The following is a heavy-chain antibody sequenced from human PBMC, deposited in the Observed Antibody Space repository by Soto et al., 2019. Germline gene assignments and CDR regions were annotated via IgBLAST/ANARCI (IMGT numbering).Heavy chain of an antibody. CDR2: ISGSGDNT. Sequence: GGSLRLSCAASGFTFSSYAMNWVRQAPGKGLEWVSAISGSGDNTYYADSVKGRFTISRDNSKNTLYLQMNSLRAEDTAVYYCAASGYYYDSSGYYPLAEYFQHWGQCTLVTVSS. V-gene: IGHV3-23*01. J-gene: IGHJ1*01. CDR1: GFTFSSYA. D-gene: IGHD3-22*01. CDR3: AASGYYYDSSGYYPLAEYFQH.